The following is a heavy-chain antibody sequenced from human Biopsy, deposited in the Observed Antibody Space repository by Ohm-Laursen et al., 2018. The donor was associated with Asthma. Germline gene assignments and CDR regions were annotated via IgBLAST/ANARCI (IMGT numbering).Heavy chain of an antibody. Sequence: SLRLSCTASGFTFSDYSMTWIRQAPGKGLEWISYISSSGSSILYADSVKDRFTISRDNAKNSLHLQMNSLRAEDTAIYYCARDIAFGGVHDFWGQGTLVTVPS. D-gene: IGHD3-16*01. CDR3: ARDIAFGGVHDF. CDR1: GFTFSDYS. CDR2: ISSSGSSI. V-gene: IGHV3-11*01. J-gene: IGHJ4*02.